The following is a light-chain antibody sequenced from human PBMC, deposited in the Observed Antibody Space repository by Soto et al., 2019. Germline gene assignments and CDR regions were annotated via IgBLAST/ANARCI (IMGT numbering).Light chain of an antibody. J-gene: IGKJ4*01. CDR2: DAS. V-gene: IGKV3-11*01. Sequence: EIVLTQSPATLSLSPGERATVSCRASQNVYFYLAWYQQKPGQAPRLLIYDASNRATGIPTRFSGSGSGTDFTLTISSLEPEDSAVYYCQQRTDWRLTFGGGTKVEVK. CDR1: QNVYFY. CDR3: QQRTDWRLT.